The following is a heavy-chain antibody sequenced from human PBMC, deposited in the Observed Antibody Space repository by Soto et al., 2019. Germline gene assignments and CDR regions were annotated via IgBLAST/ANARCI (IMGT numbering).Heavy chain of an antibody. CDR2: IYYSGST. Sequence: SETLSLTCTVSGGSISSYYWSWIRQPPGKGLEWIGYIYYSGSTNYNPSLKSRVTISVDTSKNQFSLKLSSVTAADTAVYYCARGDGYNPPYYYYGMDVWGQGTTVTVSS. D-gene: IGHD5-12*01. J-gene: IGHJ6*02. V-gene: IGHV4-59*01. CDR1: GGSISSYY. CDR3: ARGDGYNPPYYYYGMDV.